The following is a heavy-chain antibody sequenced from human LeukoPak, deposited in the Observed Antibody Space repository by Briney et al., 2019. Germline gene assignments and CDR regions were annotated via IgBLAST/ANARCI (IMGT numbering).Heavy chain of an antibody. CDR3: AVPQSYDIWYGMDV. V-gene: IGHV3-53*01. D-gene: IGHD3-9*01. Sequence: GGSLRLSCAASGFTFSSYEMNWVRQAPGKGLEWVSVIYSGGSTYYADSVKGRFTISRDNSKNTLLLQMNSLRAEDTAVYYCAVPQSYDIWYGMDVWGKGTTVTVSS. CDR2: IYSGGST. J-gene: IGHJ6*04. CDR1: GFTFSSYE.